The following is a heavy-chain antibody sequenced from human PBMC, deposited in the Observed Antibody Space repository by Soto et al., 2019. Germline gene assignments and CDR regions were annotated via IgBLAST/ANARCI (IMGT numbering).Heavy chain of an antibody. J-gene: IGHJ4*02. CDR3: ARESSYRQPTPFYY. Sequence: ASVKVSCKASGYTFTSYGISWVRQAPGQGLEWMGWISAYNGNTNYAQKLQGRVTMTTDTSTSTAYMELRSLRSDDTAVYYCARESSYRQPTPFYYWGQGAPVTVSS. D-gene: IGHD4-4*01. CDR1: GYTFTSYG. CDR2: ISAYNGNT. V-gene: IGHV1-18*01.